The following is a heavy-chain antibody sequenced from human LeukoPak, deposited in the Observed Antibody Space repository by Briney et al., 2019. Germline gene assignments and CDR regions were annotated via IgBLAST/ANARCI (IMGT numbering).Heavy chain of an antibody. D-gene: IGHD3-10*01. CDR2: IYTSGGT. J-gene: IGHJ4*02. Sequence: PSETLSLTCTVSGGSISSYYWSWIRQPAGKGLEWIGRIYTSGGTNYNPSLKSRVTMSVDTSKNQFSLKLSSVTAADTAVYYCARDLVYYGSGSYYNEDYFDYWGQGTLVTVSS. CDR3: ARDLVYYGSGSYYNEDYFDY. V-gene: IGHV4-4*07. CDR1: GGSISSYY.